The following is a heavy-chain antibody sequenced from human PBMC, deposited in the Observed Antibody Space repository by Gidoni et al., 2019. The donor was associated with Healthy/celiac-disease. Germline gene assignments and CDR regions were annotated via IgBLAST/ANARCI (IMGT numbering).Heavy chain of an antibody. CDR1: GGTFSSYP. V-gene: IGHV1-69*01. J-gene: IGHJ4*02. CDR2: IIPIFGTA. Sequence: QVQLVQSGAAVKKPGSSVKVSCQASGGTFSSYPISWVRQAPGQGLEWMGGIIPIFGTANYAQKFQGRVTITADESTSTAYMELSSLRSEDTAVYYCARTPPGGDVAVVPASSDYWGQGTLVTVSS. D-gene: IGHD2-2*01. CDR3: ARTPPGGDVAVVPASSDY.